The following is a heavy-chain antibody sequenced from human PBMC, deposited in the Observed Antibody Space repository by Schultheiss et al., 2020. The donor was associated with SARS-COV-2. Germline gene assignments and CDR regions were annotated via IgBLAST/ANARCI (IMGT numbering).Heavy chain of an antibody. CDR3: AGIASSWYGLGLDY. D-gene: IGHD6-13*01. CDR2: IRGSGSRT. V-gene: IGHV3-23*01. J-gene: IGHJ4*02. CDR1: GFIFRTYG. Sequence: GGSLRLSCAASGFIFRTYGMSWVRHSPGKGLEWVSSIRGSGSRTYYADSVKGRFAISRDDSQSTLYLQMSSLRADDTAVYYCAGIASSWYGLGLDYWGQGTLVTVSS.